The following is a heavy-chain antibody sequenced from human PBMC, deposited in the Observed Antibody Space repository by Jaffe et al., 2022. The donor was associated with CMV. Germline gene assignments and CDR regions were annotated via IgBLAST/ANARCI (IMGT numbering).Heavy chain of an antibody. Sequence: EVQLVESGGGLVQPGGSLRLSCAASGFTFSSYWMSWVRQAPGKGLEWVANIKQDGSEKYYVDSVKGRFTISRDNAKNSLYLQMNSLRAEDTAVYYCARDGRYCSSTSCYGYYYYYYMDVWGKGTTVTVSS. J-gene: IGHJ6*03. CDR3: ARDGRYCSSTSCYGYYYYYYMDV. D-gene: IGHD2-2*01. CDR1: GFTFSSYW. V-gene: IGHV3-7*03. CDR2: IKQDGSEK.